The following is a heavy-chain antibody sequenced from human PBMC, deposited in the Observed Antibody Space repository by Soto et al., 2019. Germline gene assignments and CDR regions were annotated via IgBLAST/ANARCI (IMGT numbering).Heavy chain of an antibody. V-gene: IGHV3-7*01. CDR1: GFTFSSYW. CDR2: IKQDGSEK. D-gene: IGHD6-19*01. Sequence: EVQLVESGGGLVQPGGSLRLSCAASGFTFSSYWMSWVRQAPGKGLEWVANIKQDGSEKYYVDSVKGRFTISRDNAKNSLYLQMNSRRAEDTAVYYCARDQRQWLVPVWYYYMDVWGKGTTVTVSS. CDR3: ARDQRQWLVPVWYYYMDV. J-gene: IGHJ6*03.